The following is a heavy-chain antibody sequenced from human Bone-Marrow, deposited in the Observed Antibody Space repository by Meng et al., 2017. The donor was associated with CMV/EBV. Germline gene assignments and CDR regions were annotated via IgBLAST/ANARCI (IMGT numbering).Heavy chain of an antibody. Sequence: ASVKVSCKASGYTFTGYYMHWVRQAPGQGLEWMGWINPNSGGTNYAQKFQGRVTMTRDTSISTAYMELSRLRSDDTAVYYCARETGITMVRGSFGFDPWGKGTLVTVSS. CDR1: GYTFTGYY. CDR3: ARETGITMVRGSFGFDP. CDR2: INPNSGGT. J-gene: IGHJ5*02. V-gene: IGHV1-2*02. D-gene: IGHD3-10*01.